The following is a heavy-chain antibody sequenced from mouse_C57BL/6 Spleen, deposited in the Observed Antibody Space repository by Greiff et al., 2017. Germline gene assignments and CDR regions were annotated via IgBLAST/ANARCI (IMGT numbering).Heavy chain of an antibody. D-gene: IGHD2-5*01. V-gene: IGHV2-6-1*01. J-gene: IGHJ4*01. CDR3: ARHNSNLYYYARDY. CDR2: IWSDGST. CDR1: GFSLTSYG. Sequence: VKLVESGPGLVAPSQSLSITCTVSGFSLTSYGVHWVRQPPGKGLEWLVVIWSDGSTTYNSALKSRLSISKDNSKSQVFLKMNSLQTDDTAMYYCARHNSNLYYYARDYWGQGTSVTVSS.